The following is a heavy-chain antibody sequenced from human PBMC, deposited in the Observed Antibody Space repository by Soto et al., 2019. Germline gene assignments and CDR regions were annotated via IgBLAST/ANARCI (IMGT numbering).Heavy chain of an antibody. D-gene: IGHD6-19*01. CDR2: ISSSSRYI. CDR3: AKDAPSIAVAEPSDY. Sequence: GGSLRLSCAASGFTFSSYSMNWVRQAPGKGLEWVSSISSSSRYINYADSVKGRFTISRDNSKNTLYLQMNSLRAEDTAVYYCAKDAPSIAVAEPSDYWGQGTLVTVSS. V-gene: IGHV3-21*04. CDR1: GFTFSSYS. J-gene: IGHJ4*02.